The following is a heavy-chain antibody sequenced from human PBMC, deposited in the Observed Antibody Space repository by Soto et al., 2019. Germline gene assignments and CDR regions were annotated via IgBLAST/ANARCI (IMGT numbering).Heavy chain of an antibody. V-gene: IGHV3-64*01. CDR3: ARFYYYGSGSPFYYYMDV. CDR1: GFTFSSYA. CDR2: ISSNGGST. D-gene: IGHD3-10*01. J-gene: IGHJ6*03. Sequence: GGSLRLSCAASGFTFSSYAMPWGHPAPGKRQEHVSAISSNGGSTYYANSVKGRFTISRYNSKNTLYLQMGSLRAEDMAVYYCARFYYYGSGSPFYYYMDVWGKGT.